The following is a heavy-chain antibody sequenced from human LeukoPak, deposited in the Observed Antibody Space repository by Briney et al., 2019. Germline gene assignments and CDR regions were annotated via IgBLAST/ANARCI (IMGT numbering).Heavy chain of an antibody. V-gene: IGHV5-51*01. Sequence: GESLKISCKGSGYSFTSYWISWVRQMPGKGLEWMGIIYPGDSESKYRPSLQGQVTISVDKSINTAYLQWSSLKASDTAIYYCARIEGSTFDYWGQGTLVTVSS. J-gene: IGHJ4*02. CDR2: IYPGDSES. CDR1: GYSFTSYW. CDR3: ARIEGSTFDY.